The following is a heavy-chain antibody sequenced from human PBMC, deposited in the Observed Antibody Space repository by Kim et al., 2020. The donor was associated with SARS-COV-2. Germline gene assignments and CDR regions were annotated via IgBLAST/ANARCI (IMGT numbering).Heavy chain of an antibody. CDR3: ARERGGYNGNFDY. J-gene: IGHJ4*02. D-gene: IGHD5-12*01. Sequence: NCAQKGQGRVTMTTNTYTSTAYMELRSLRSDDTAVYYCARERGGYNGNFDYWGQGTLVTVSS. V-gene: IGHV1-18*01.